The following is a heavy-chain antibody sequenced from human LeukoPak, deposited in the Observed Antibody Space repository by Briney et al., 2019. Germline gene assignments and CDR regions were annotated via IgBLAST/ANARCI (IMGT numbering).Heavy chain of an antibody. CDR2: IYHSGST. V-gene: IGHV4-59*12. CDR1: GGSISSYY. D-gene: IGHD6-13*01. J-gene: IGHJ6*02. CDR3: ARSPPTFGYSRYYYGMDV. Sequence: PSETLSLTCTVSGGSISSYYWSWIRQPPGKGLEWIGEIYHSGSTNYNPSLKSRVTISVDKSKNQFSLKLSSVTAADTAVYYCARSPPTFGYSRYYYGMDVWGQGTTVTVSS.